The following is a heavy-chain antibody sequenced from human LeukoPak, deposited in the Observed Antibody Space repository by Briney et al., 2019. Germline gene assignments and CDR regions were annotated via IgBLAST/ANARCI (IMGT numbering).Heavy chain of an antibody. Sequence: PSETLSLTCAVSGGSISSYYWSWIRQPPGKGLEWIGYIYYSGSTNYNPSLKSRVTISVDTPKNQFSLKLSSVTAADTAVYYCARNTYYYGSGTYYYYGMDVWGQGTTVTVSS. V-gene: IGHV4-59*01. CDR3: ARNTYYYGSGTYYYYGMDV. CDR1: GGSISSYY. J-gene: IGHJ6*02. CDR2: IYYSGST. D-gene: IGHD3-10*01.